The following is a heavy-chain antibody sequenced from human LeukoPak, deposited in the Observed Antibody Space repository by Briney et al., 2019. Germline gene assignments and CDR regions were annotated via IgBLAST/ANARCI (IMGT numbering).Heavy chain of an antibody. V-gene: IGHV4-39*07. J-gene: IGHJ3*02. CDR1: GGSISSSIYY. CDR3: ASGGSSWRGGAFDI. D-gene: IGHD6-13*01. Sequence: PSETLSLTCIVSGGSISSSIYYWAWVRQPPGKGLEWIGTVFYNGATQYSPSLRSRVTISIDTSTNQFSLKLTSVTAADTALYYCASGGSSWRGGAFDIWGQGTMVTVSS. CDR2: VFYNGAT.